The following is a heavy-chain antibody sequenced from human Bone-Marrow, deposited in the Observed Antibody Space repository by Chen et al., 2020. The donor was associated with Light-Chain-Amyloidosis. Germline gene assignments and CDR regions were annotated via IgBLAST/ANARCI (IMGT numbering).Heavy chain of an antibody. Sequence: EVQLVASGGRVVRPGGSLRLSCAASGFPFDDYGMSWVRQAPGKGLEWVSGINWNGGRTGYADFVKGRFTISRDNAKNSLDLQMNTLSPEDTALYYCAREAGVGITYYFDLWGPGTMVTVSS. J-gene: IGHJ2*01. D-gene: IGHD3-3*01. CDR3: AREAGVGITYYFDL. CDR1: GFPFDDYG. V-gene: IGHV3-20*04. CDR2: INWNGGRT.